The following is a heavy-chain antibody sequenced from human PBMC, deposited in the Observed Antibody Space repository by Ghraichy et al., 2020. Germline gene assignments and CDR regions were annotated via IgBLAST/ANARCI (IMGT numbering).Heavy chain of an antibody. J-gene: IGHJ6*02. CDR2: TYYRFKWYN. Sequence: SQTLSLTCAISGDSVSSNSAAWNWIRQSPSRGLEWLGRTYYRFKWYNDYAVSVKSRITINPDTSKNQFSLQLNSVTPEDTAVYYCARGSRDSSSWSPRGYGMDVWGQGTTVTVSS. V-gene: IGHV6-1*01. D-gene: IGHD6-13*01. CDR3: ARGSRDSSSWSPRGYGMDV. CDR1: GDSVSSNSAA.